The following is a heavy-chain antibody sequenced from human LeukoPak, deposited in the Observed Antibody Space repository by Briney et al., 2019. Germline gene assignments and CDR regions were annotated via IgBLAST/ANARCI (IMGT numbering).Heavy chain of an antibody. V-gene: IGHV1-2*02. CDR3: ARGTHDSSGYYYSPDY. D-gene: IGHD3-22*01. CDR1: GYTFTGYY. CDR2: INPNSGGT. J-gene: IGHJ4*02. Sequence: ASVKVSCKASGYTFTGYYMHWVRQAPGQGLEWMGWINPNSGGTNYAQKLQGRVTMTRDTSISTAYMELSRLRSDDTAVYYCARGTHDSSGYYYSPDYWGQGTLVTVSS.